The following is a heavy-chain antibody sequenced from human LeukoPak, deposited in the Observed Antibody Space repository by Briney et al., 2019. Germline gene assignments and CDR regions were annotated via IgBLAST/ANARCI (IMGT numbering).Heavy chain of an antibody. CDR2: INHSGST. V-gene: IGHV4-34*01. Sequence: PSETLSLTCAVYGGSFSGYYWSWIRQPPGKGLEWIGEINHSGSTNYNPSLKSRVTISVDTSKNQFPLKLSSVTAADTAVYYCATIERSGWYVSYWGQGTLVTVSS. J-gene: IGHJ4*02. D-gene: IGHD6-19*01. CDR3: ATIERSGWYVSY. CDR1: GGSFSGYY.